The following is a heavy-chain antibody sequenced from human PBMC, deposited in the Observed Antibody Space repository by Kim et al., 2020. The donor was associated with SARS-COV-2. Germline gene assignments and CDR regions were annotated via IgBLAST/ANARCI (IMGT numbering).Heavy chain of an antibody. D-gene: IGHD6-13*01. CDR3: ASGIAAAWAYYGMDV. V-gene: IGHV4-4*07. Sequence: SETLSLTCTVSGGSISSYYWSWIRQPAGKGLEWIGRIYTSGSTNYNPSLKSRVTMSVDTSKNQFSLKLSSVTAADTAVYYCASGIAAAWAYYGMDVWGQGTTVTVSS. J-gene: IGHJ6*02. CDR2: IYTSGST. CDR1: GGSISSYY.